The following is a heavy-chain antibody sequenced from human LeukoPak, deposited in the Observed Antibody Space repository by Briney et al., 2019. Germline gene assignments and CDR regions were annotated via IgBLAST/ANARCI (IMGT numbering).Heavy chain of an antibody. CDR2: IYYSGST. CDR1: GGSISSYY. J-gene: IGHJ6*02. V-gene: IGHV4-59*08. Sequence: SETLSLTCTVSGGSISSYYWSWIRQPPGKGLEWIGYIYYSGSTNYNPSLKSRVTISVDTSKNQFSLKLSSVTAADTAVYYCARHDILTGYYNPYYYGMDVWGQGTTVTVSS. CDR3: ARHDILTGYYNPYYYGMDV. D-gene: IGHD3-9*01.